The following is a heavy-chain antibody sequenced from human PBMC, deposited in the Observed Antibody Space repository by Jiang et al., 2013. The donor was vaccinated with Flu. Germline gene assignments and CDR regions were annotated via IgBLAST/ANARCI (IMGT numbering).Heavy chain of an antibody. J-gene: IGHJ4*02. V-gene: IGHV5-51*01. D-gene: IGHD1-26*01. CDR1: GYSFSSYW. Sequence: GAEVKKPGESLKISCKASGYSFSSYWIGWVRQMPGRDLEWVAIIRPGDFVIRYSPSFQGQVTISADKSISTAYLQWSSLKASDTAMYFCARHDKWGFDYWGQGTLVTVSS. CDR3: ARHDKWGFDY. CDR2: IRPGDFVI.